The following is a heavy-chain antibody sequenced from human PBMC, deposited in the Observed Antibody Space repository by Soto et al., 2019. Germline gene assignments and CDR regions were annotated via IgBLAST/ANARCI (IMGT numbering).Heavy chain of an antibody. CDR3: ARSITIFGVVVSYSYFDL. V-gene: IGHV4-30-2*01. D-gene: IGHD3-3*01. J-gene: IGHJ2*01. CDR1: GGSISSGGYS. Sequence: QLQLQASGSGLVKASQTLSLTCAVSGGSISSGGYSWSWIRQPPGKGLEWLGYIYHSGSSYYNPSLKSRVTLSVDRSKTQFSLRLSSVTAADTAVYYCARSITIFGVVVSYSYFDLWGRGTLVTVSS. CDR2: IYHSGSS.